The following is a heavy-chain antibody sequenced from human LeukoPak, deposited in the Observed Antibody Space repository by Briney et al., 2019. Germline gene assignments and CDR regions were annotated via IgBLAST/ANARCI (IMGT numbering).Heavy chain of an antibody. J-gene: IGHJ4*02. CDR1: GFTFSSCA. Sequence: PGRSLRLSCAASGFTFSSCAMHWVRQAPGKGPEWVAVISYDGSNKYYADSVKGRFTICRDNSKNTLYLQMNSLRAEDMAVYCCAREGWGGGCSSTSCDFDYWGQGTLVTVSS. D-gene: IGHD2-2*01. CDR2: ISYDGSNK. V-gene: IGHV3-30-3*01. CDR3: AREGWGGGCSSTSCDFDY.